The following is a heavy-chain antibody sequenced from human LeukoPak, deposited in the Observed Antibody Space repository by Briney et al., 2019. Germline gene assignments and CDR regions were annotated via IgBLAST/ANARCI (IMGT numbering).Heavy chain of an antibody. CDR1: GLTFSSYS. D-gene: IGHD3-22*01. CDR2: ISSSSSYI. Sequence: GGSLRLSCAASGLTFSSYSMNWVRQAPGKGLEWVSAISSSSSYIYYADSVKGRFTISRDNAKNSLYLQMNSLRAEDTAVYYCVRDPQLIVVVDGGSWAFDYWGQGTLVTVSS. J-gene: IGHJ4*02. CDR3: VRDPQLIVVVDGGSWAFDY. V-gene: IGHV3-21*01.